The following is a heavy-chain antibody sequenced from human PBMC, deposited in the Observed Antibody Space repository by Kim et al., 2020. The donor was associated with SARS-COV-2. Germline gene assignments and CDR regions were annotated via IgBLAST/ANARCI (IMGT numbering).Heavy chain of an antibody. CDR1: GYSFTNYW. Sequence: GESLKISCRGSGYSFTNYWIGWVRQMPGKGLEWMGIIYPANSDTRSSPSFQGQVTSSDDKAISTAYLQWTSLRASDTARYYCTTRPGKGSSSDSYYYAMDIWGQGTAVTVYS. D-gene: IGHD6-6*01. CDR2: IYPANSDT. CDR3: TTRPGKGSSSDSYYYAMDI. J-gene: IGHJ6*02. V-gene: IGHV5-51*01.